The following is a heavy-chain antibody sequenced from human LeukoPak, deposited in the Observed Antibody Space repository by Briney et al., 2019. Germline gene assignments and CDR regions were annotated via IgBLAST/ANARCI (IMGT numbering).Heavy chain of an antibody. J-gene: IGHJ3*02. Sequence: GGSLRLSCAASGFTFSSYSMNWIRQAPGKGLEWVSYISSSSSTIYYADSVKGRFTISRENAKNSLYLQMNSLRAEDTAVYYCARELAVAGTVVAFDIWGQGTMVTVSS. D-gene: IGHD6-19*01. V-gene: IGHV3-48*01. CDR3: ARELAVAGTVVAFDI. CDR2: ISSSSSTI. CDR1: GFTFSSYS.